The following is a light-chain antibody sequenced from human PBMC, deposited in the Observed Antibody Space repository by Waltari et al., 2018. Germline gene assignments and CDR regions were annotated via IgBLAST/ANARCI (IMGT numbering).Light chain of an antibody. CDR1: QSVTSN. CDR3: QQYNRWPPIT. CDR2: EAS. V-gene: IGKV3-15*01. J-gene: IGKJ5*01. Sequence: EVVMTQSPATLSVSPGERATLSCRASQSVTSNLAWYQQKPGQAPRLLIYEASTRATGISVRFRGSGSGTQFTLTISSLQSEDSAVYYCQQYNRWPPITFGQGTRLEIK.